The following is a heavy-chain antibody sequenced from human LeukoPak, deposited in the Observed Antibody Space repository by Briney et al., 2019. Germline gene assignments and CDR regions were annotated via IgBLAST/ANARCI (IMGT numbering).Heavy chain of an antibody. CDR2: ISSSSSYI. CDR3: ARGRRDGYTPPDY. CDR1: GFTFSSYS. V-gene: IGHV3-21*01. Sequence: GGSLRLSCAASGFTFSSYSMNWVRQAPGKGLEWVSSISSSSSYIYYADSVKGRFTISRGNAKNSLYLQMNSLRAEDTAVYYCARGRRDGYTPPDYWGQGTLVTVSS. D-gene: IGHD5-24*01. J-gene: IGHJ4*02.